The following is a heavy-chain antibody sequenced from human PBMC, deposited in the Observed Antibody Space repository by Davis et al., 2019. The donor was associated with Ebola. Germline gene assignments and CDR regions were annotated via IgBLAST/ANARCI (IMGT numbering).Heavy chain of an antibody. CDR3: AVSSKAARPGYYYGMDV. J-gene: IGHJ6*02. Sequence: GGPLRPSCPPPGFPFRSYSMNWVRQAPGKGLEWVPSISSSSSYIYYADSVKGRFTISRDNAKNSLYLQMNSLRAEDTAVYYCAVSSKAARPGYYYGMDVWGQGTTVTVSS. D-gene: IGHD6-6*01. CDR2: ISSSSSYI. CDR1: GFPFRSYS. V-gene: IGHV3-21*01.